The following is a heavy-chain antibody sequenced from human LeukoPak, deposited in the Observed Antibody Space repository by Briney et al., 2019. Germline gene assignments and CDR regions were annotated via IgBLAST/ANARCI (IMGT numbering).Heavy chain of an antibody. CDR2: INPNSGGT. CDR3: ARDYRRNYYDSSVPEYFQH. V-gene: IGHV1-2*02. CDR1: GYTFTGYY. Sequence: PRASVKVSCKASGYTFTGYYMHWVRQAPGQGLEWMGWINPNSGGTNYAQKFQGRVTMTRDTSISTAYMELSRLRSDDTAVYYCARDYRRNYYDSSVPEYFQHWGQGTLVTVSS. J-gene: IGHJ1*01. D-gene: IGHD3-22*01.